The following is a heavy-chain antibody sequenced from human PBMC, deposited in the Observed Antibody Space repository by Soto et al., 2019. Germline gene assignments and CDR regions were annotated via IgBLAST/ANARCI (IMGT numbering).Heavy chain of an antibody. CDR2: ISSSDYST. Sequence: EVQLLESGGGLVQPGGSLRLSCAASGFTFSSFAMSWVRQAPGKGLEWVSAISSSDYSTYYADAVKGRFTISRDNSKKTLYLEMNSLRAEDTAVYFCAKYGLLYTSSWWFDYWGQGTLVTVSS. V-gene: IGHV3-23*01. CDR1: GFTFSSFA. D-gene: IGHD6-13*01. J-gene: IGHJ4*02. CDR3: AKYGLLYTSSWWFDY.